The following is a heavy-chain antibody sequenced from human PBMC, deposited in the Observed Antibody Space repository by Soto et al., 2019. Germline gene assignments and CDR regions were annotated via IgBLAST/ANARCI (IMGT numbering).Heavy chain of an antibody. V-gene: IGHV4-59*01. Sequence: PSETLSLTCTVSGGSISSYYWSWIRQPPGKGLEWIGYIYYSGSTNYNPSLKSRVTISVDTSKNQFSLKLSSVTAADTAVYYCARGGYCSGGSCYGYYYYGMDVWGQGTTVTVSS. J-gene: IGHJ6*02. CDR2: IYYSGST. CDR1: GGSISSYY. D-gene: IGHD2-15*01. CDR3: ARGGYCSGGSCYGYYYYGMDV.